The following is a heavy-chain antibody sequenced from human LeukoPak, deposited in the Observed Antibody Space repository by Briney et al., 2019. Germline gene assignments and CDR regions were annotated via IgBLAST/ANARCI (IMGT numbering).Heavy chain of an antibody. D-gene: IGHD2/OR15-2a*01. CDR3: AKNTGSSYY. CDR1: GGSISSYY. J-gene: IGHJ4*02. Sequence: SETLSLTCTVSGGSISSYYWSWIRQPPGKGLEWIGYIYYSGSTNYNPSLKSRVTISVDTSKNQFSLKLTSVTDADTALYYCAKNTGSSYYWGQGILVTVSS. CDR2: IYYSGST. V-gene: IGHV4-59*08.